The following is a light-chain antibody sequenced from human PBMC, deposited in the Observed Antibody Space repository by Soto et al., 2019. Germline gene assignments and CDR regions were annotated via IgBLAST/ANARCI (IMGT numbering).Light chain of an antibody. J-gene: IGLJ2*01. V-gene: IGLV2-14*01. CDR1: SSDVGGYNY. CDR3: SSYTSSSTLL. Sequence: QSALTQPASVSGSPGQSITISCTGTSSDVGGYNYVSWYQQHPDKAPKLMIYEVNNRPSGVSNRFSGSKSGNTASLTISGLQAEDEADYYCSSYTSSSTLLFGGGTKLTVL. CDR2: EVN.